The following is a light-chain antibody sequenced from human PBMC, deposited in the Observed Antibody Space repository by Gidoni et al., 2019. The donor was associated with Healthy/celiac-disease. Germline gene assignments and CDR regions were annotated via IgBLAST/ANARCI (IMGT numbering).Light chain of an antibody. V-gene: IGLV2-23*02. J-gene: IGLJ1*01. Sequence: QSALSPPASVSGSPGQSITISCTGTSGDIGSYNLVSWYQQHPGKAPKLIIYEINKRPSGVSDRFSGSKSGNTASLTISGLQAEDEADYFCSSYAGTDTYVFPSGTGVTVL. CDR1: SGDIGSYNL. CDR3: SSYAGTDTYV. CDR2: EIN.